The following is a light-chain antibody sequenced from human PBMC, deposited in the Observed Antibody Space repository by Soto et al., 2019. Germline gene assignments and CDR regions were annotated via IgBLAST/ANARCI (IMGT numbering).Light chain of an antibody. V-gene: IGLV2-23*02. CDR2: EVS. Sequence: QSALTQPASVSGSPGQSITISCTGTSSDVGSYNLVSWYQQHPGKAPKLMIYEVSKRPSGVSNRFSGSKSGNTASLTISGLQAEDEAYYYCCSYAGSDVFGTGTKLTVL. CDR1: SSDVGSYNL. CDR3: CSYAGSDV. J-gene: IGLJ1*01.